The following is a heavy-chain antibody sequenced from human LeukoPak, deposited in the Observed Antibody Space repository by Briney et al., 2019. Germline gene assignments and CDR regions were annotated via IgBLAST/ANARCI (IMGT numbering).Heavy chain of an antibody. V-gene: IGHV3-7*01. CDR3: ARRYFDY. CDR2: IKQDGSEK. Sequence: GGSLRLSCAASGFTLSSYWMSWIRQAPGKGLEWVANIKQDGSEKYYVDSVKGRFTISRDNAKNSLYLQMNSLRAEDTAVYYCARRYFDYWGQGTLVTVSS. CDR1: GFTLSSYW. J-gene: IGHJ4*02. D-gene: IGHD2-15*01.